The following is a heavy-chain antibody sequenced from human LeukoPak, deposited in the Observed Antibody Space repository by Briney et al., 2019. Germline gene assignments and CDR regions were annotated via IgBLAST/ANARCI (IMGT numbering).Heavy chain of an antibody. CDR3: AGLGKLQYLDY. CDR2: IYYSGST. D-gene: IGHD4-11*01. J-gene: IGHJ4*02. V-gene: IGHV4-39*01. Sequence: SETLSLTCTVSGGSISSSSYYWGWIRQPPGKGLEWIVSIYYSGSTYYNPSLKSRVTISVDTSKNQFSLKLSSVTAADTAVYYCAGLGKLQYLDYWGQGTLVTVSS. CDR1: GGSISSSSYY.